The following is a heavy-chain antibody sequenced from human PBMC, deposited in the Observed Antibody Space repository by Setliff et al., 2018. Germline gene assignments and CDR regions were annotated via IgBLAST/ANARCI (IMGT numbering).Heavy chain of an antibody. CDR3: AASRAYTGAVEEWFLPKTFDF. V-gene: IGHV4-4*07. D-gene: IGHD3-10*01. CDR2: IYVTEST. Sequence: SETLSLTCTVSGDSISNYYWNWIRQPAGKGLEWIGRIYVTESTKYNPSLKSRVTLSIDTSKNQFSLKLSSVTAADAALYYCAASRAYTGAVEEWFLPKTFDFWGQGSQVTV. J-gene: IGHJ4*02. CDR1: GDSISNYY.